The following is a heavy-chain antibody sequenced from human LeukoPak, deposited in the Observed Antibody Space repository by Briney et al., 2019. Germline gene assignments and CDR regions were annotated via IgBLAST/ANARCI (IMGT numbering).Heavy chain of an antibody. D-gene: IGHD1-26*01. CDR3: ARGESGGSYFSYYYGMDV. CDR2: ISSSSSYI. J-gene: IGHJ6*02. V-gene: IGHV3-21*01. CDR1: GFTFSSYS. Sequence: PGGSLRLSCAASGFTFSSYSMNWVRQAPGKGLEWVSSISSSSSYIYYADSVKGRFTISRDNAKNSLYLQMNSLRAEDTAVYYCARGESGGSYFSYYYGMDVWGQGTTVTVSS.